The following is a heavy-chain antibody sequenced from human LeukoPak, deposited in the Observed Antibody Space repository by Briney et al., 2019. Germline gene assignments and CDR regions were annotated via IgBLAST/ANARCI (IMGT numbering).Heavy chain of an antibody. CDR1: GYTFTTYG. J-gene: IGHJ4*02. CDR2: ISFYNGHT. V-gene: IGHV1-18*01. D-gene: IGHD3-10*01. CDR3: ARDLGHGSGSYGDY. Sequence: ASVKVSCKASGYTFTTYGISWVRQAPGQGLEWMGYISFYNGHTNYAQSLQGRVTMTTDTSASTAYMELRSLTSDDTAIYYCARDLGHGSGSYGDYWGQGTLVTVSS.